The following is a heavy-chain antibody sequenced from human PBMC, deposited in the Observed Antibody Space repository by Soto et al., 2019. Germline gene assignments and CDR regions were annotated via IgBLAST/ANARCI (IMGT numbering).Heavy chain of an antibody. CDR1: GFTFSSYD. CDR2: IGTAGDT. D-gene: IGHD6-13*01. J-gene: IGHJ3*02. Sequence: EVQLVESGGGLVQPGGSLRLSCAASGFTFSSYDMHWVRQATGKGLEWVSAIGTAGDTYYPGSVKGRFTISRENAKNSFYLQMNSLRAEYTAVYYCAISKNSTSWSYDCDIWGQGTMVTVSS. V-gene: IGHV3-13*01. CDR3: AISKNSTSWSYDCDI.